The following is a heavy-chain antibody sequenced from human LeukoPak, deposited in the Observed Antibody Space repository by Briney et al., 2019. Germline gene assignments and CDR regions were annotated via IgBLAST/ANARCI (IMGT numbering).Heavy chain of an antibody. Sequence: GGSLRLSCAASGFTFINAWMSWVCQAPGKGLEWVGRIKSKTDGGTTDYAAPVKGRFTISRDDSKNTLYLQMNSLKTEDTAVYYCTTLTYYYDSSGSNWFDPWGQGTLVTVSS. V-gene: IGHV3-15*01. CDR3: TTLTYYYDSSGSNWFDP. CDR2: IKSKTDGGTT. D-gene: IGHD3-22*01. CDR1: GFTFINAW. J-gene: IGHJ5*02.